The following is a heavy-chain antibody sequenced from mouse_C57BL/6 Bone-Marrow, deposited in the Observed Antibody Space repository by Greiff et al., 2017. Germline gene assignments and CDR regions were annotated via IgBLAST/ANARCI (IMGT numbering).Heavy chain of an antibody. CDR3: ARGAGREPFAY. V-gene: IGHV1-80*01. CDR1: GYAFSSYW. Sequence: ESGAELVKPGASVKISCKASGYAFSSYWMNWVKQRPGKGLEWIGQIYPGDGDTNYNGKFKGKATLTADKSSSTAYMQLSSLTSEDSAVYFCARGAGREPFAYWGQGTLVTVSA. J-gene: IGHJ3*01. CDR2: IYPGDGDT. D-gene: IGHD3-3*01.